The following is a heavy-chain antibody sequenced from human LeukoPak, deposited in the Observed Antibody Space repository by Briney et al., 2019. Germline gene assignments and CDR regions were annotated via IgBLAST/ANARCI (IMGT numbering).Heavy chain of an antibody. Sequence: GEALKISCEGSGYSFSSYWIGWVRQMPGKGLEWVGIIYPRDSDTKYSPPFQGQATISVDKSTSTAYLQWSSLKASDTATYYCARSAGDYFDYWGQGTLVTVSS. V-gene: IGHV5-51*01. CDR3: ARSAGDYFDY. CDR2: IYPRDSDT. CDR1: GYSFSSYW. J-gene: IGHJ4*02.